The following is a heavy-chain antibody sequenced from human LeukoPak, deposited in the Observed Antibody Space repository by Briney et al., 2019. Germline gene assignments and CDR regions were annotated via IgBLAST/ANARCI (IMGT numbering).Heavy chain of an antibody. CDR2: ISSSSSYI. J-gene: IGHJ4*02. V-gene: IGHV3-21*01. D-gene: IGHD1-20*01. CDR1: GFTFSSYS. CDR3: ARGGYNWKWTAGDY. Sequence: GGSLRLSCAASGFTFSSYSMNWVRQAPGKGLEWVSSISSSSSYIYYADSVKGRFTISRDHSKNSLYLQMNSLRAEDTAVYYCARGGYNWKWTAGDYWGQGTLVTVSS.